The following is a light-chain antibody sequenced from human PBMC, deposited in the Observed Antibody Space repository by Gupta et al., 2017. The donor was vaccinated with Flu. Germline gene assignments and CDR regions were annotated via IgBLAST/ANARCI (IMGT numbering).Light chain of an antibody. CDR3: QQYDNPPPT. J-gene: IGKJ5*01. Sequence: PSPLSASVGDRVTITCQASADISNHLNWYQQKPGKAPKLLIYDASNLETGIPSRFSGSGSGTDFTFTISSLQPEDIATYYCQQYDNPPPTFGQGTRLEIK. V-gene: IGKV1-33*01. CDR1: ADISNH. CDR2: DAS.